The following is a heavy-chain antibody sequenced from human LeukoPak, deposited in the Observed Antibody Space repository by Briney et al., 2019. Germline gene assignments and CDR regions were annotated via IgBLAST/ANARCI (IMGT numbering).Heavy chain of an antibody. CDR2: IYTSRST. CDR1: GGSISSGSYY. J-gene: IGHJ4*02. V-gene: IGHV4-61*02. CDR3: ARIVSETFDS. Sequence: SETLSLTCTVSGGSISSGSYYWSWIRQPAGKGLEWIGRIYTSRSTNYNPSLKSRVTISVDTSKNQFSLKLTSVTAADTAVYYCARIVSETFDSWGQGTLVTVSS. D-gene: IGHD5/OR15-5a*01.